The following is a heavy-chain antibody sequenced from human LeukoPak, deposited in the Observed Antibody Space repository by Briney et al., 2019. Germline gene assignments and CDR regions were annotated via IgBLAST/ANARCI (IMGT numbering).Heavy chain of an antibody. CDR1: GVSISSDNYY. CDR3: ARHGLFSISSGTKFDP. Sequence: PSETLSLTCTVSGVSISSDNYYWGWIRQPPGKGLDWIGSIYSTGSTYYNPSLKSRVTISVDTSKNQFSLNLSSVTAADTAAYYCARHGLFSISSGTKFDPWGQGTLVTVSS. CDR2: IYSTGST. V-gene: IGHV4-39*01. D-gene: IGHD3-10*01. J-gene: IGHJ5*02.